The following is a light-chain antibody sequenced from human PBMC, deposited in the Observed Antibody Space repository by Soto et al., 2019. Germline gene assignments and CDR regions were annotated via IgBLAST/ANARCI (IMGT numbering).Light chain of an antibody. J-gene: IGKJ1*01. CDR1: QRIGNN. CDR3: EQSYRTTQT. V-gene: IGKV1-39*01. CDR2: EAS. Sequence: DIQMTQSPSSLSASVGDRVTITCRASQRIGNNLNWYQQKPGKAPKLLISEASTLQRGVPSRFSGSGSVTDFTLTISSLQPEDFATYYCEQSYRTTQTFGQGTKGEI.